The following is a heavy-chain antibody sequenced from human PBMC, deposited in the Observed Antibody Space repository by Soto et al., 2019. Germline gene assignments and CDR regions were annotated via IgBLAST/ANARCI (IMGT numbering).Heavy chain of an antibody. CDR1: GYTFTSYG. D-gene: IGHD6-19*01. CDR2: ISAYNGNT. V-gene: IGHV1-18*01. CDR3: AREYISGSTDY. J-gene: IGHJ4*02. Sequence: QVQLVQSGAEVKKPGASVKVSCKASGYTFTSYGISWVRQAPGQGLEWMGWISAYNGNTNYAQKLQGRVTMTTDTFTSTAYMELRSLRSGDSVVSCCAREYISGSTDYWGQGTLVTVSS.